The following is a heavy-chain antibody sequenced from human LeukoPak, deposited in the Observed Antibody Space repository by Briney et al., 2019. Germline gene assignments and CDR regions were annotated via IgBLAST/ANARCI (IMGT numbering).Heavy chain of an antibody. CDR2: ILSDGSKE. V-gene: IGHV3-33*01. D-gene: IGHD3-22*01. CDR3: ARGGSSAYYSGFDY. J-gene: IGHJ4*02. CDR1: GFTFSSYG. Sequence: GGSLRLSCAASGFTFSSYGMHWVRQAPGKGLEWVAVILSDGSKEFYTDSVKGRFTISRDNSKNTLYLQMNSLRAEDTAVYYCARGGSSAYYSGFDYWGQGTLVTVSS.